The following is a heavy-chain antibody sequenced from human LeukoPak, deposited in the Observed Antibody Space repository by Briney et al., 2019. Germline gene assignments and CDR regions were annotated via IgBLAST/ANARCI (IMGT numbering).Heavy chain of an antibody. CDR3: ARRGARTYYYDSSGYYFPFDY. CDR2: IIPIFGTA. J-gene: IGHJ4*02. D-gene: IGHD3-22*01. CDR1: GYTFTSYY. V-gene: IGHV1-69*13. Sequence: SVKVSCKASGYTFTSYYMHWVRQAPGQGLEWMGGIIPIFGTANYAQKFQGRVTITADESTSTAYMELSSLRSEDTAVYYCARRGARTYYYDSSGYYFPFDYWGQGTLVTVSS.